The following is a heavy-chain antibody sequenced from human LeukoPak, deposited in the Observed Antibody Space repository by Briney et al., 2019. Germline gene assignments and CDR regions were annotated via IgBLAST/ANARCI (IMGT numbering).Heavy chain of an antibody. Sequence: QPGGSLRLSCAASGFTFSSYWMHWVRQAPGKWLVWVSRINSDGSSTSYADSVKGRFTISRDNAKNTLYLQMNSLRAEDTAVYYCARGCSGGSCYLTWGQGTLVTVSS. CDR3: ARGCSGGSCYLT. D-gene: IGHD2-15*01. CDR2: INSDGSST. V-gene: IGHV3-74*01. J-gene: IGHJ5*02. CDR1: GFTFSSYW.